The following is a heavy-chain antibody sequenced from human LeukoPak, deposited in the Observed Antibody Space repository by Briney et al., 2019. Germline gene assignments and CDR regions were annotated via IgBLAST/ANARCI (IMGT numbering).Heavy chain of an antibody. D-gene: IGHD6-19*01. CDR1: GFTFSSYA. J-gene: IGHJ6*02. CDR2: ISGSGGST. V-gene: IGHV3-23*01. CDR3: AKEGVAGSYYYYYYGMDV. Sequence: GGSLRLSCAASGFTFSSYAMSRVRQAPGKGLEWVSAISGSGGSTYYADSVKGRFTISRDNSKNTLYLQMNSLRAEDTAVYYCAKEGVAGSYYYYYYGMDVWGQGTTVTVSS.